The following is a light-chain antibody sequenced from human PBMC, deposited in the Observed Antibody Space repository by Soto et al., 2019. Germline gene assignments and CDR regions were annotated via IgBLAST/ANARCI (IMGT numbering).Light chain of an antibody. CDR2: AAS. CDR1: QNMRSY. J-gene: IGKJ5*01. CDR3: QQSYNIPIT. V-gene: IGKV1-39*01. Sequence: DIQMTQSPSSLSASVGDIVTITCRASQNMRSYLNWYQQKPETAPKXXIYAASSLQSGVPSRFSASGSGTDFTLTISNLQPEDFAIYYCQQSYNIPITFGQGTRLEIK.